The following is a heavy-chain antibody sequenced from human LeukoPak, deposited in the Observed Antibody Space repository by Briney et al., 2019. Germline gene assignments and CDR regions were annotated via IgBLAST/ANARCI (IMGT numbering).Heavy chain of an antibody. D-gene: IGHD6-19*01. J-gene: IGHJ4*02. CDR3: ARSTGGWSYFDH. V-gene: IGHV4-59*01. Sequence: SETLSLTCAVYGRSFSGYYWSWIRQPPGKGLEWIGYIYDSGTTNYNPSLKSRATISEDMSKNQFSLKVRSVTAADTAVYYCARSTGGWSYFDHWGQGILVTVSS. CDR2: IYDSGTT. CDR1: GRSFSGYY.